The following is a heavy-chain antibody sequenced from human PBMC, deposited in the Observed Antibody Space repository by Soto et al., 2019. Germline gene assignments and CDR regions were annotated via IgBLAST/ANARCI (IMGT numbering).Heavy chain of an antibody. CDR2: ISSSSSYI. D-gene: IGHD3-22*01. CDR3: ARHPPYYYDSSGYLWDY. J-gene: IGHJ4*02. V-gene: IGHV3-21*01. CDR1: GFTFSSYS. Sequence: PGGSLRLSCAASGFTFSSYSMNWVRQAPGKGLEWVSSISSSSSYIYYADSVKGRFTISRDNAKNSLYLQMNSLRAEDTAVYYCARHPPYYYDSSGYLWDYWGQGTLATVSS.